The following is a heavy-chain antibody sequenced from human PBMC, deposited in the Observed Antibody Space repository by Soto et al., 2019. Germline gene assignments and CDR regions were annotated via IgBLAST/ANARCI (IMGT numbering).Heavy chain of an antibody. CDR3: VRQLPNYYYYYMDV. CDR2: VYSSGST. CDR1: GGSITNNY. V-gene: IGHV4-59*08. D-gene: IGHD3-10*01. Sequence: SETLSLTCTVSGGSITNNYWSWIRQFPGKGLEWIGYVYSSGSTKHNPSLKSRVTISVDTAKNQFSLKLSPVTAADTAIYYRVRQLPNYYYYYMDVWGKGTTVTVSS. J-gene: IGHJ6*03.